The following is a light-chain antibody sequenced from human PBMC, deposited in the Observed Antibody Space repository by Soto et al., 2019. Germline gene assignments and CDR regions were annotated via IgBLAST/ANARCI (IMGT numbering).Light chain of an antibody. J-gene: IGKJ1*01. CDR1: QSVSTN. Sequence: EIVMTQSPATLSVSPGDRATLSCRASQSVSTNLAWHQQRPGQAPRLLIYGASTRATGIPDRFSGSGSGTEFTLTISSLESEDFAVYYCQQYNSYPWTFGQGTKVEIK. V-gene: IGKV3-15*01. CDR2: GAS. CDR3: QQYNSYPWT.